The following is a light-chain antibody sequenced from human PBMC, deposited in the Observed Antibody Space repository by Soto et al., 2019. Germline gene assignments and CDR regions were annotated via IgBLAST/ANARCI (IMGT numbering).Light chain of an antibody. CDR2: GAS. CDR1: HSVSSD. V-gene: IGKV3-15*01. Sequence: EVVMTQSPATLSVSPGERATLSCRASHSVSSDLAWYQQTPGQAPRLLISGASTRAAGIPVRFSGSGSGTEFTLTISSLQSEDFTVYYCQQYNKWPLTFGQGTKVDIK. CDR3: QQYNKWPLT. J-gene: IGKJ1*01.